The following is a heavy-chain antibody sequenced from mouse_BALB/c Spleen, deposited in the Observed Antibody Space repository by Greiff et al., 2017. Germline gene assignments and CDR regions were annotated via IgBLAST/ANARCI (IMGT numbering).Heavy chain of an antibody. V-gene: IGHV1-55*01. CDR1: GYNFTSYW. Sequence: VQLQQSGAELVKPGTSVRLSCKASGYNFTSYWINWVKLRPGQGLEWIGDIYPGSGSNNYNEKFKSKATLTVDTSSSTAYMQLSSLASEDSALYYCASGGYSFAYWGQGTRVTVAA. CDR2: IYPGSGSN. D-gene: IGHD2-3*01. J-gene: IGHJ3*01. CDR3: ASGGYSFAY.